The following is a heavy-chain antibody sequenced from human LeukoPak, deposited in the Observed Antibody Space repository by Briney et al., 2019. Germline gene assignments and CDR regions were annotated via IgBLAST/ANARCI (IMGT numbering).Heavy chain of an antibody. J-gene: IGHJ4*02. CDR1: GFTFSSYW. D-gene: IGHD6-19*01. CDR2: IKQDGSEK. CDR3: ARDTGYSSGWYYDY. Sequence: KSGGSLRLPCAASGFTFSSYWMSWVRQAPGKGLEWVANIKQDGSEKYYVDSVKGRFTISRGNAKNSLYLQMNSLRAEDTAVYYCARDTGYSSGWYYDYWGQGTLVTVSS. V-gene: IGHV3-7*01.